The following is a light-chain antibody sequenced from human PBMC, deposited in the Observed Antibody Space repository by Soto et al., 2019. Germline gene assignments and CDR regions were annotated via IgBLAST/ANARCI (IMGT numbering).Light chain of an antibody. J-gene: IGKJ1*01. CDR1: QDIGND. V-gene: IGKV1-17*01. Sequence: DIQMTQSPSSLSASVGDRVTITCRASQDIGNDLGWYQQKPGKAPKRLIYAASSLESGVPARFSGSGSGTEFTLTISSLQPEDFETYYCLQHNSYPRAFGQGTKVEIK. CDR2: AAS. CDR3: LQHNSYPRA.